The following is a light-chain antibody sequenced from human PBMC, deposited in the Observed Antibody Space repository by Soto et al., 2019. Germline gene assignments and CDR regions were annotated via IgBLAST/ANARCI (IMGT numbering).Light chain of an antibody. CDR1: QSVSSN. V-gene: IGKV3-15*01. J-gene: IGKJ2*01. CDR2: GAS. Sequence: EIVMTQSPATLSVSPGERATLSCRASQSVSSNLAWYQQKPGQAPRLLIYGASTRATGIPARFSGSRSGTEFTLTISSLQSEDFAVYYCQQYNNRPYTFGQGTKLEI. CDR3: QQYNNRPYT.